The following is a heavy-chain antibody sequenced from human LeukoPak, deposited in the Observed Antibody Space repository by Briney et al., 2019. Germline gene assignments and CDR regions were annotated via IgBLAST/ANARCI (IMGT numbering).Heavy chain of an antibody. Sequence: GGSLRLSCAASGFTFSSYSMNWVRQAPGKGLEWVSSISSSSSYIYYADSVKGQFTISRDNAKNSLYLQMNSLRAEDTAVYYCARASAMYYYDSSGSLFDYWGQGTLVTVSS. CDR1: GFTFSSYS. D-gene: IGHD3-22*01. V-gene: IGHV3-21*01. CDR2: ISSSSSYI. CDR3: ARASAMYYYDSSGSLFDY. J-gene: IGHJ4*02.